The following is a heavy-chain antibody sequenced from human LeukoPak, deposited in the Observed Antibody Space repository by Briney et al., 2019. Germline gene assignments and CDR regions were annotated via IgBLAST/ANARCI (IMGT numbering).Heavy chain of an antibody. Sequence: PSETLSLTCTASGGSISSYYWSWIRQPPGKGLEWIGYIYYSGSTNYNPSLKSRVTMSVDTSKNQFSLKLSSVTAADTAVYYCARLARITMVRGVIPDAFDIWGQGTMVTVSS. CDR2: IYYSGST. D-gene: IGHD3-10*01. J-gene: IGHJ3*02. CDR3: ARLARITMVRGVIPDAFDI. CDR1: GGSISSYY. V-gene: IGHV4-59*12.